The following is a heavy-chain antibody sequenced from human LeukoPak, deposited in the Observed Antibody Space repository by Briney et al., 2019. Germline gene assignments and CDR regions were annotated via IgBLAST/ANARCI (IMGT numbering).Heavy chain of an antibody. CDR3: ARDRYRSGWYGDFDC. J-gene: IGHJ4*02. CDR2: ISGSGGST. D-gene: IGHD6-19*01. Sequence: GGSLRLSCAASGFTFSSYAMSWVRQAPGKGLEWVSAISGSGGSTYFADSVKGRFTISRDNSKNTLYLQMNSLRAEDTAVYYCARDRYRSGWYGDFDCWGQGTLVTVSS. CDR1: GFTFSSYA. V-gene: IGHV3-23*01.